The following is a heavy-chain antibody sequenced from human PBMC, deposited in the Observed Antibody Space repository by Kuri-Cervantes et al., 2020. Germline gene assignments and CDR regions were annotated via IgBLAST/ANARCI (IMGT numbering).Heavy chain of an antibody. Sequence: LRLSCTVSGGSISSGGYYWSWIRQHPGKGLEWIWYIYYSGSTYYNPSLKSRVTISVDTSKNQFSLKLSSVTAADTAVYYCASGGTGGWNNYFDYWGQGTLVTVSS. CDR2: IYYSGST. CDR3: ASGGTGGWNNYFDY. V-gene: IGHV4-31*03. CDR1: GGSISSGGYY. J-gene: IGHJ4*02. D-gene: IGHD6-19*01.